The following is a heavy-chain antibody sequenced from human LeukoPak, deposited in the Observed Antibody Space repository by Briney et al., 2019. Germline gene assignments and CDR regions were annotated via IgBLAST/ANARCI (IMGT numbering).Heavy chain of an antibody. CDR1: GYTFTAYY. J-gene: IGHJ3*02. CDR3: AVQSIVANTQGDAFDI. CDR2: INCNSAGT. V-gene: IGHV1-2*06. D-gene: IGHD5-12*01. Sequence: ASVKVSCKASGYTFTAYYIHWVRQAPGQGLEWVGRINCNSAGTNYAQKFRGRVTTTRDTSISTVYMGLSSLRSDETAVYYCAVQSIVANTQGDAFDIWGQGTTVIVSS.